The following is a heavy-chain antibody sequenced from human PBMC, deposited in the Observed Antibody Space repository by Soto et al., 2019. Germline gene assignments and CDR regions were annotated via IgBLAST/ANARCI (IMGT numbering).Heavy chain of an antibody. V-gene: IGHV3-7*03. Sequence: PGGSLRLSCAASGFAFSSYWMSWVRQAPGKGLEWVANIKQDGSEKYYVDSVKGRFTISRDNAKNSLYLQMNSLRAEDTAVYYCARGGSSGWYPIISRRRGSFDYWGQGTLVTVSS. CDR2: IKQDGSEK. J-gene: IGHJ4*02. CDR1: GFAFSSYW. D-gene: IGHD6-19*01. CDR3: ARGGSSGWYPIISRRRGSFDY.